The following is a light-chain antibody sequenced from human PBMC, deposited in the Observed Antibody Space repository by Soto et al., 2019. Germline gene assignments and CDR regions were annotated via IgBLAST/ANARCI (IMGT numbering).Light chain of an antibody. CDR2: STS. CDR3: QQYGSSPRT. V-gene: IGKV3-20*01. J-gene: IGKJ1*01. Sequence: IVLTQSPGTLSLSPWERATLSCRASQSVTSPFLAWYQQKPGQPPRLLIYSTSGRATGIPDRFSGSGSGTDFTLTISSLEPEDSAVYYCQQYGSSPRTFGQGTKVDIK. CDR1: QSVTSPF.